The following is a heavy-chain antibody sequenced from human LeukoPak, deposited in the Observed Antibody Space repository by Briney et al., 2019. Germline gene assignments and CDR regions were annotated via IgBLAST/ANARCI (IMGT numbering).Heavy chain of an antibody. V-gene: IGHV3-23*01. D-gene: IGHD6-19*01. CDR3: AKDRRLGAVAGGGAFDI. CDR1: GFTLSSYA. J-gene: IGHJ3*02. Sequence: GGSLRLSCAASGFTLSSYAMSWVRQAPGKGLEWVSAISGSGGSTYYADSVKGRFTISRDNSKNTLYLQMNSLRAEDTAVYYCAKDRRLGAVAGGGAFDIWGQGTMVTVSS. CDR2: ISGSGGST.